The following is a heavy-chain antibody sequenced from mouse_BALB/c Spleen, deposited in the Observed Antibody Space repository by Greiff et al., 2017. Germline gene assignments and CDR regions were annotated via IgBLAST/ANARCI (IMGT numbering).Heavy chain of an antibody. V-gene: IGHV3-2*02. J-gene: IGHJ4*01. CDR1: GYSITSDYA. CDR3: ARRYSPHYYAMDY. Sequence: ESGPGLVKPSQSLSLTCTVTGYSITSDYAWNWIRQFPGNKLEWMGYISYSGSTSYNPSLKSRISITRDTSKNQFFLQLNSVTTEDTATYYCARRYSPHYYAMDYWGQGTSVTVSS. CDR2: ISYSGST. D-gene: IGHD2-12*01.